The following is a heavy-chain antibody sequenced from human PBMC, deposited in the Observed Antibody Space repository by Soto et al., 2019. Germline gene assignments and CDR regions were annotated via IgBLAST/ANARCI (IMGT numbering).Heavy chain of an antibody. D-gene: IGHD2-2*01. CDR2: INHSGST. Sequence: SETLSLTCAVYGGSFSGYYWSWIRQPPGKGLEWIGEINHSGSTNYNPSLKSRVTASVDTSKNQFSLKLSSVTAADTAVYYCARGVRYCSSTSCSYYFDYWGQGTLVTVSS. J-gene: IGHJ4*02. V-gene: IGHV4-34*01. CDR1: GGSFSGYY. CDR3: ARGVRYCSSTSCSYYFDY.